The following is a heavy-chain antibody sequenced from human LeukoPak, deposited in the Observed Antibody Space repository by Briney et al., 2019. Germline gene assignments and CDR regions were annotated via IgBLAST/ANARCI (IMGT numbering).Heavy chain of an antibody. CDR2: VSADESGK. CDR1: GFSFDKFG. J-gene: IGHJ5*02. D-gene: IGHD1-26*01. Sequence: GGSLRLSCVASGFSFDKFGMHWVRPAPGKGLEYVSSVSADESGKYYTKSVRGRFSISRDNSKNTMYLQLGNLRPDDMGIYYCASLDRSEIPWGPGTLVTVSS. CDR3: ASLDRSEIP. V-gene: IGHV3-64*01.